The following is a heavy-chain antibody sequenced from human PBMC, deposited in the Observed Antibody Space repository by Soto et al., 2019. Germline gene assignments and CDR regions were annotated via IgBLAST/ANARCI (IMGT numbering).Heavy chain of an antibody. CDR1: GDSISSSGYY. V-gene: IGHV4-39*01. J-gene: IGHJ5*02. Sequence: SETLSLTSTVSGDSISSSGYYWGWIRQPPGKGLEWIGSIYYSGSTYYNPSLKSRVTISVDTSKNQFSLKLSSVTAADTAVYYCAKLEATRTTWFAGPYNWFAPWGGGTLVTVSS. D-gene: IGHD3-10*01. CDR3: AKLEATRTTWFAGPYNWFAP. CDR2: IYYSGST.